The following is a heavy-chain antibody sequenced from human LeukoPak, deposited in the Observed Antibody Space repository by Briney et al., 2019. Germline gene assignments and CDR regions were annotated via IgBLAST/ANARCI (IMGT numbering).Heavy chain of an antibody. V-gene: IGHV4-31*03. Sequence: SQTLSLTCTVSGGSISSGGYYWSWIRQHPGKGLEWIGYIYYSGSTYNNPSLKSRVTISVDTSKNQFSLKLSSVTAADTAVYYCARGSYSSSWRFDYWGQGTLVTVSS. CDR1: GGSISSGGYY. CDR3: ARGSYSSSWRFDY. CDR2: IYYSGST. J-gene: IGHJ4*02. D-gene: IGHD6-13*01.